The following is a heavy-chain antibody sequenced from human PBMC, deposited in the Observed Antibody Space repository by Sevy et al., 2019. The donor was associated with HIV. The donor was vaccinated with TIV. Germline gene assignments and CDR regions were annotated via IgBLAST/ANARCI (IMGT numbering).Heavy chain of an antibody. J-gene: IGHJ4*02. V-gene: IGHV3-23*01. Sequence: GGSLRLSCVVPSSSFSNYAMSWVRQAPGKGLEWVSAISRVGDKTYYADSVRGRFTISRDNSKNTLFLQMNSLRGEDTGVYFCAKQPDYWGRGTLVTVSS. CDR1: SSSFSNYA. CDR3: AKQPDY. CDR2: ISRVGDKT.